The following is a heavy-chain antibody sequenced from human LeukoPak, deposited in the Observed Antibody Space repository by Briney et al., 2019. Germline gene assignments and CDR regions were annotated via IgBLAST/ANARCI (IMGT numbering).Heavy chain of an antibody. CDR1: GFTFTSSA. Sequence: SVKVSCKASGFTFTSSAMQWVRQARGHRLEWIGWIVVGGGNTNYAQKFQERVTITRDMSTSTAYMELSSLRSEDTAVYYCAADLRVVGASFDYWGQGTLVTVSS. D-gene: IGHD1-26*01. J-gene: IGHJ4*02. V-gene: IGHV1-58*02. CDR2: IVVGGGNT. CDR3: AADLRVVGASFDY.